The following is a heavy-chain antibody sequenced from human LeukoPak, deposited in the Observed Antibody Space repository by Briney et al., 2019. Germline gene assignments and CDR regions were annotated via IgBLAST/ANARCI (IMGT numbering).Heavy chain of an antibody. V-gene: IGHV3-23*01. CDR3: ARTYGDYVGDAFDI. CDR2: ISGSGNSA. J-gene: IGHJ3*02. D-gene: IGHD4-17*01. CDR1: GFTLVYYA. Sequence: GGSLRLSCEASGFTLVYYAMSWVRQTPGQGLEWVASISGSGNSATYADSVKGRFTISRDNSKNTLYLQMNSLRAEDTAVYYCARTYGDYVGDAFDIWGQGTMVTVSS.